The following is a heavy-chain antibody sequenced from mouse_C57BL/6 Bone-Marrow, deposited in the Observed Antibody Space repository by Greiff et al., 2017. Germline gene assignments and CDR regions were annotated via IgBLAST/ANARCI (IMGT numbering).Heavy chain of an antibody. Sequence: QVQLQQSGAELARPGASVKLSCKASGYTFTSHGISWVKQRTGQGLEWIGEIYPRSGNTYYNEKFKGKATLTADKSSSTAYMELRSLTSEDSAVYFCAREGMGLRLYAMDYWGQGTSVTVSS. J-gene: IGHJ4*01. CDR1: GYTFTSHG. D-gene: IGHD1-1*01. CDR2: IYPRSGNT. V-gene: IGHV1-81*01. CDR3: AREGMGLRLYAMDY.